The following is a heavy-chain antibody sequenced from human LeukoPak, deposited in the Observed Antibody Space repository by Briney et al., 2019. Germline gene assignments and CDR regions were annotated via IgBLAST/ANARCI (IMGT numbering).Heavy chain of an antibody. CDR3: AREVRYYYYYMDV. D-gene: IGHD3-10*01. CDR1: GFTFSSYW. V-gene: IGHV3-7*01. CDR2: IKQDGSEK. J-gene: IGHJ6*03. Sequence: GGSLRLSCAASGFTFSSYWMSWVRQAPGKGLEWVANIKQDGSEKYYVDSVKGRFTISRDNAKNSLYLHMNSLRAEDTAVYYCAREVRYYYYYMDVWGKGTTVTVSS.